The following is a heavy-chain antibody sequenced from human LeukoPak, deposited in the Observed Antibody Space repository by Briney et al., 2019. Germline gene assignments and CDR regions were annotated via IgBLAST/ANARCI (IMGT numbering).Heavy chain of an antibody. CDR3: ARVLGQQLADY. D-gene: IGHD6-13*01. Sequence: PSETLSLTCTVSGGSINSGGYYWSWFRRHPGKGLEWIGYIYYSGSTYYNPSLKSRVTISADTSKNQFSLKLSSVTAADTAVYYCARVLGQQLADYWGQGTLVTVSS. V-gene: IGHV4-31*03. J-gene: IGHJ4*02. CDR1: GGSINSGGYY. CDR2: IYYSGST.